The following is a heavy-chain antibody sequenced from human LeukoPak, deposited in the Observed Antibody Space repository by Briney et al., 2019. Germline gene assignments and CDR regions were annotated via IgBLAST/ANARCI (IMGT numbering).Heavy chain of an antibody. CDR3: ARHLLVPAAIGLFDY. J-gene: IGHJ4*02. CDR2: IYPGDSDT. V-gene: IGHV5-51*01. D-gene: IGHD2-2*01. Sequence: GESLQISCKGSGYSFTSYWIGWVRQMPGKSLEWMGIIYPGDSDTRYSPSFQGQVTISADKPISTAYLQWSSLKASDTAMYYCARHLLVPAAIGLFDYWGQGTLVTVSS. CDR1: GYSFTSYW.